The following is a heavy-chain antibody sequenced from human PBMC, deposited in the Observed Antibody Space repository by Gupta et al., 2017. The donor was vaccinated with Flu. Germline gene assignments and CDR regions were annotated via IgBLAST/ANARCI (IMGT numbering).Heavy chain of an antibody. CDR3: ARDGPLPMTPGAFDI. D-gene: IGHD2/OR15-2a*01. Sequence: EVRLVESGGGLVQPGGSLSLSCAASGFIFSNYEMNWVRQAPGKGPEWLAYIKSKGMAIHYAGSVEGRFTISRDDAKNSLYLQMNSLRDDDTAIYDWARDGPLPMTPGAFDIWGQGTTVTVSS. CDR2: IKSKGMAI. CDR1: GFIFSNYE. J-gene: IGHJ3*02. V-gene: IGHV3-48*03.